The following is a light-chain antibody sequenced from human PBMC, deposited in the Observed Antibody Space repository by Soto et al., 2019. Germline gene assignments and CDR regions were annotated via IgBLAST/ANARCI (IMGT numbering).Light chain of an antibody. J-gene: IGKJ1*01. Sequence: GDRVTITCRASQSISTNLNWYQQKSGRVPKLLIHTTSKLQSAVPSRFSGSGSGTEFTLTISSLQPEDFATYFCQQSYSTSWTFGQGTKVEVK. CDR1: QSISTN. CDR3: QQSYSTSWT. CDR2: TTS. V-gene: IGKV1-39*01.